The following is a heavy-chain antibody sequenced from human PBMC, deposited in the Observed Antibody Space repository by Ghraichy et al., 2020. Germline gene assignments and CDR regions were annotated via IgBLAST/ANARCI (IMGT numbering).Heavy chain of an antibody. V-gene: IGHV1-69*13. CDR3: ARGDRTITGTTLYYYYGMDV. CDR1: GGTFSSYA. Sequence: SVKVSCKASGGTFSSYAISWVRQAPGQGLEWMGGIIPIFGTANYAQKFQGRVTITADESTSTAYMELSSLRSEDTAVYYCARGDRTITGTTLYYYYGMDVWGQGTTVTVSS. J-gene: IGHJ6*02. CDR2: IIPIFGTA. D-gene: IGHD1-7*01.